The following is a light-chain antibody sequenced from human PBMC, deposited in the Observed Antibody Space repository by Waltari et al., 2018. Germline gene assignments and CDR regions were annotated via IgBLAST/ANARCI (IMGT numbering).Light chain of an antibody. CDR2: GAS. V-gene: IGKV3-20*01. CDR1: QTVSSNY. Sequence: EIVLTQSPGTLSLSPGEGATPSCRASQTVSSNYLAWYQQKPGQAPRLLIYGASSRATGIPDRFSGSGSGTDFTLTISRLEPEDFAVYYCQQSGTFGQGTKVEIK. CDR3: QQSGT. J-gene: IGKJ1*01.